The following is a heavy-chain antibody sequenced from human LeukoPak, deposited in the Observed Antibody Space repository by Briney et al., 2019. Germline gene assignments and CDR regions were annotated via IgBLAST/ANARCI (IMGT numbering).Heavy chain of an antibody. Sequence: GGSLRLSCAASGFTFSSYEMNWVRQAPGKGLEWVSYTSSSGSTIYYADSVKGRFTISRDNAKNSLYLQMNSLRAEDTAVYYCARATYYDFWSGYYGALDYWGQGTLVTVSS. CDR1: GFTFSSYE. CDR3: ARATYYDFWSGYYGALDY. CDR2: TSSSGSTI. V-gene: IGHV3-48*03. D-gene: IGHD3-3*01. J-gene: IGHJ4*02.